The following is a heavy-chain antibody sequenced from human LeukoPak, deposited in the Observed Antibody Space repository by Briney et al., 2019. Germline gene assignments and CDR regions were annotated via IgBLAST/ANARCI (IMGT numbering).Heavy chain of an antibody. CDR2: LYTGGTI. V-gene: IGHV3-66*01. CDR1: GFSVKTNY. CDR3: AKDPHNSESGSHFDS. D-gene: IGHD3-10*01. Sequence: PGGSLRLSCAASGFSVKTNYMSWVRQAPGKGLEWVSVLYTGGTIYYADSVKGRFTISKDRTQNTLSLQMDNLSVEDTAVYYCAKDPHNSESGSHFDSWGRGTLVTVSS. J-gene: IGHJ4*02.